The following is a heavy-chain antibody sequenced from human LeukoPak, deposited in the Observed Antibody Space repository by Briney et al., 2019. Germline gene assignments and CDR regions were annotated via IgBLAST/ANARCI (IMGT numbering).Heavy chain of an antibody. CDR2: ISYSGST. CDR3: ARGFDGPNAFDI. V-gene: IGHV4-59*01. D-gene: IGHD3-9*01. Sequence: SETLSLTCTVSGGSFTPYYWSWIRQPPGKGLEWIGHISYSGSTNYNSSLKSRVTVSIDTSKNQVSLKLSSMTAADTAVYYCARGFDGPNAFDIWGQGTMVTVSS. CDR1: GGSFTPYY. J-gene: IGHJ3*02.